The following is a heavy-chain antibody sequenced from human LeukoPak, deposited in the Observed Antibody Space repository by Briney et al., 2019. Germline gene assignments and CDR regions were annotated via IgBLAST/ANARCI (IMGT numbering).Heavy chain of an antibody. CDR2: LNPNSGGT. Sequence: ASVKVSCKSSGYTFTGYYLHWVRQAPGQGLEWMGWLNPNSGGTKYAQKFQGRVTMTQDTSISTAYMELSRMRSDDTAVYYCARDSSGSFGDYWGQGTLVAVSS. J-gene: IGHJ4*02. V-gene: IGHV1-2*02. D-gene: IGHD6-19*01. CDR3: ARDSSGSFGDY. CDR1: GYTFTGYY.